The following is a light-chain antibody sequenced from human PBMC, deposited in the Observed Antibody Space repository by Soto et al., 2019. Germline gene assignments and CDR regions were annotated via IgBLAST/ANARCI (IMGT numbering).Light chain of an antibody. CDR2: DAS. V-gene: IGKV3-20*01. CDR1: QSVSSY. Sequence: EIVLTQSPATLSLSPGERATPSCRASQSVSSYLAWYQQKPGQAPRLLIYDASNRATGIPARFSGSGSGTDFTLTISRLEPEDFAVYYCQQYGSSPPLTFGGGTKVDIK. J-gene: IGKJ4*01. CDR3: QQYGSSPPLT.